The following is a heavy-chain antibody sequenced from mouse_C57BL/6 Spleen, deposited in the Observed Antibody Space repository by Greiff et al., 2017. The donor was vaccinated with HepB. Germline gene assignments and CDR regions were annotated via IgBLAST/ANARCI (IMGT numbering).Heavy chain of an antibody. CDR2: IDPEDGDT. Sequence: VQLQQSGAELVRPGASVKLSCTASGFNIKDYYMHWVKQRPEQGLEWIGRIDPEDGDTEYAPKFQGKATMTADTSSNTAYLQLSSLTSEDTAVYYCTTRGVYDGYYVDFDVWGTGTTVTFSS. CDR1: GFNIKDYY. V-gene: IGHV14-1*01. J-gene: IGHJ1*03. D-gene: IGHD2-3*01. CDR3: TTRGVYDGYYVDFDV.